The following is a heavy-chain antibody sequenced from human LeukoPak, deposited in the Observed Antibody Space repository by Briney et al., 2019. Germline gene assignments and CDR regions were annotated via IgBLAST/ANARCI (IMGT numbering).Heavy chain of an antibody. CDR3: ARSWTRYTPDY. Sequence: PSETLSLTCTVSGGSISSYYWSWIRQPPGKGLEWIGYIYYSGSTNYNPSLKSRVTISVDTSKNQFSLKPSSVTAADTAVYYCARSWTRYTPDYWGQGTLVTVSS. D-gene: IGHD6-13*01. V-gene: IGHV4-59*01. CDR2: IYYSGST. CDR1: GGSISSYY. J-gene: IGHJ4*02.